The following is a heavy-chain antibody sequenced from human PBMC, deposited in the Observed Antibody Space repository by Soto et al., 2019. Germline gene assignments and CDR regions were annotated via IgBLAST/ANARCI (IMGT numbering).Heavy chain of an antibody. Sequence: GASVKVSCKASGYTFTGYYMHWVRQAPGQGLEWMGWINPNSGGTNYAQKFQGWVTMTRDTSISTAYMELSRLRSDDTAVYYCARERWMGAQDAFDIWGQGTMVTVSS. CDR3: ARERWMGAQDAFDI. V-gene: IGHV1-2*04. CDR1: GYTFTGYY. J-gene: IGHJ3*02. D-gene: IGHD1-26*01. CDR2: INPNSGGT.